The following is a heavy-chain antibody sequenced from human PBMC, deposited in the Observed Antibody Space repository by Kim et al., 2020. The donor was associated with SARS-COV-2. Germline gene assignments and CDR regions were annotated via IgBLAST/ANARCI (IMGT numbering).Heavy chain of an antibody. J-gene: IGHJ6*02. V-gene: IGHV3-30*04. CDR2: ISYDGSNK. D-gene: IGHD6-19*01. CDR3: ARDRWSVAGSYGMDV. Sequence: GGSLRLSCAASGFTFSSYAMHWVRQAPGKGLEWVAVISYDGSNKYYADSVKGRFTISRDNSKNTLYLQMNSLRAEDTAVYYCARDRWSVAGSYGMDVWGQGTTVTVSS. CDR1: GFTFSSYA.